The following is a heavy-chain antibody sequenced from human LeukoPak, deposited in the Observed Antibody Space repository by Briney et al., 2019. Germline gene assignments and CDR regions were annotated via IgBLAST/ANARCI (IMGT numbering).Heavy chain of an antibody. Sequence: SQTLSLTCTVSGGSISSGSYYWGWIRQPPGKGLQWIGGIYYSSSTYYNPSLKSRVTISVDTSKNQFSLKVTSVTAADTAAYYCARQAVLGATRWFDPWGQGTLVTVSS. J-gene: IGHJ5*02. D-gene: IGHD1-26*01. V-gene: IGHV4-39*01. CDR3: ARQAVLGATRWFDP. CDR1: GGSISSGSYY. CDR2: IYYSSST.